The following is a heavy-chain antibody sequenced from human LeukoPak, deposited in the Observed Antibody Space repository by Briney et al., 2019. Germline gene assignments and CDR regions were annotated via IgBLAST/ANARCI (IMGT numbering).Heavy chain of an antibody. D-gene: IGHD4-11*01. CDR1: GGSISSYY. CDR2: IYYSGST. CDR3: ARGAVRNDYSANYYYYGMDV. J-gene: IGHJ6*02. V-gene: IGHV4-59*06. Sequence: PSETLSLTCTVSGGSISSYYWSWIRRHPGKGLEWIGYIYYSGSTYYNPSLKSRVTISVDTSKNQFSLKLSSVTAADTAVYYCARGAVRNDYSANYYYYGMDVWGQGTTVTVSS.